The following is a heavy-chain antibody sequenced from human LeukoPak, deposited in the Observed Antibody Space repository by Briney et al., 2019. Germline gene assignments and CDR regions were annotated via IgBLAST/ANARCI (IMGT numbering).Heavy chain of an antibody. D-gene: IGHD3-22*01. V-gene: IGHV3-9*01. Sequence: QAGGSLRLSCAASGFTFDGFALFWVRQAPGKGLEYVSGINWNSGSIDYADSVKGRFTTSRDNAKSSLYLQMNSLRVEDTAVYYRAKGTGGYYGPFDSWGQGILVTVSS. CDR2: INWNSGSI. CDR3: AKGTGGYYGPFDS. CDR1: GFTFDGFA. J-gene: IGHJ4*02.